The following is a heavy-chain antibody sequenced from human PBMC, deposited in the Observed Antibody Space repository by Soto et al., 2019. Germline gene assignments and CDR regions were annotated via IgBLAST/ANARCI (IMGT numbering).Heavy chain of an antibody. CDR2: IYYSGST. CDR3: ARDEVGYSSSSGYYYYGMDV. V-gene: IGHV4-30-4*01. D-gene: IGHD6-6*01. Sequence: SQTLSLTCTVSGGSISSGDYYWSLIRQPPRKGLEWIGYIYYSGSTYYNPSLKSRVTISVDTSKNQFSLKLSSVTAADTAVYYCARDEVGYSSSSGYYYYGMDVWGQGTTVTVSS. J-gene: IGHJ6*02. CDR1: GGSISSGDYY.